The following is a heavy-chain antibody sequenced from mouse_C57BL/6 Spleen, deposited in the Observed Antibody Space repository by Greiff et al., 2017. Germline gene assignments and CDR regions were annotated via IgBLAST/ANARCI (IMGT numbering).Heavy chain of an antibody. Sequence: EVKLVESGGDLVKPGGSLKLSCAASGFTFSSYGMSWVRQTPDKRLEWVATISSGGSYTYYPDSVKGRFTISRDNAKNTLYLQMSSLKSEDTAMYYCARPPDGSKYFDVWGTGTTVTVAS. D-gene: IGHD1-1*01. CDR3: ARPPDGSKYFDV. CDR2: ISSGGSYT. J-gene: IGHJ1*03. V-gene: IGHV5-6*01. CDR1: GFTFSSYG.